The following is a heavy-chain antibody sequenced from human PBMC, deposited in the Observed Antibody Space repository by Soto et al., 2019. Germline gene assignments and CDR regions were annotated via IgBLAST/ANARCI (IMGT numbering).Heavy chain of an antibody. CDR2: IIPIFGTA. Sequence: QVQLVQSGAEVKKPGSSVKVSCKASVGTFSSYAISWVRQAPGQGLEWMGGIIPIFGTANYAQKFQGRVTIAADESTSTDYMELSSVSCEDTAVYYCARGTYYDYVWGSYRPSNYYGMDVWGQGTTVTVSS. D-gene: IGHD3-16*02. CDR3: ARGTYYDYVWGSYRPSNYYGMDV. J-gene: IGHJ6*02. V-gene: IGHV1-69*01. CDR1: VGTFSSYA.